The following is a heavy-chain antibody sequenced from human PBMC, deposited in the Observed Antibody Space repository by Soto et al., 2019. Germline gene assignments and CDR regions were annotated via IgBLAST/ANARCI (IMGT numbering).Heavy chain of an antibody. V-gene: IGHV1-2*04. J-gene: IGHJ4*02. CDR1: GYTFTGYY. CDR3: ARAVFSRSCELDY. Sequence: VASVKVSCKASGYTFTGYYMHWVRQAPGQGLEWMGWINPNSGGTNYAQKFQGWVTMTRDTSISTAYMELSRLRSDDTAVYYCARAVFSRSCELDYPGQRTLVTVSS. CDR2: INPNSGGT. D-gene: IGHD6-13*01.